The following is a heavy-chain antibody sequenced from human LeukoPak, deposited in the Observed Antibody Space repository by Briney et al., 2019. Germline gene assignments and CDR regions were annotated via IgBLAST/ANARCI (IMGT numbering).Heavy chain of an antibody. J-gene: IGHJ4*02. V-gene: IGHV4-34*01. CDR2: INHSGST. Sequence: PSETLSLTCAVHGGSFSGYYWSWIRQPPGKGLEWIGEINHSGSTNYNPSLKSRVTISVDTSKNQFSLKLSSVTAADTAVYYCARYPGPPTYYYGSGSYYPFDYWGQGTLVTVSS. CDR1: GGSFSGYY. D-gene: IGHD3-10*01. CDR3: ARYPGPPTYYYGSGSYYPFDY.